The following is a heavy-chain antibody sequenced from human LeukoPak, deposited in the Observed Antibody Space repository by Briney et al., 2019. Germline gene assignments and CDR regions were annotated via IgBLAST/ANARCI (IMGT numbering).Heavy chain of an antibody. CDR1: GYTFTSYA. D-gene: IGHD3-10*01. Sequence: GASVKVSRKASGYTFTSYAMHWVRQAPGQRLEWMGWINAGNGNTKYSQKFQGRVTITRDTSASTAYMELSSLRSEDTAVYYCARSRRITMVRGVIIGWFDPWGQGTLVTVSS. J-gene: IGHJ5*02. V-gene: IGHV1-3*01. CDR3: ARSRRITMVRGVIIGWFDP. CDR2: INAGNGNT.